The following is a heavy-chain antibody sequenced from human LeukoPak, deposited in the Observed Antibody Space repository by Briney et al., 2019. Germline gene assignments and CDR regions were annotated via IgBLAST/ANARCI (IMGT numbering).Heavy chain of an antibody. Sequence: GESLKISCKGSGYRFTNYWIGWVRQMPGKGLGWMGIIYPDDSNTRYSPSFQGQVTISADKSISTAYLQWSSLKASDTAMYYCARHLSSNWYNEKAFDYWGQGTLVTVSS. D-gene: IGHD6-13*01. CDR1: GYRFTNYW. V-gene: IGHV5-51*01. J-gene: IGHJ4*02. CDR3: ARHLSSNWYNEKAFDY. CDR2: IYPDDSNT.